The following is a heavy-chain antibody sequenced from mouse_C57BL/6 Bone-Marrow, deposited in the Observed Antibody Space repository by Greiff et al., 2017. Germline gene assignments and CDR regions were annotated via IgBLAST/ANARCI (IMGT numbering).Heavy chain of an antibody. V-gene: IGHV1-62-2*01. CDR3: ARHEGAYYSNYGFAY. Sequence: LMASGAELVKPGASVKLSCKASGYTFTEYTIHWVKQRSGQGLEWIGWFYPGSGSIKYNEKFKDKATLTADKSSSTVYMELSRLTSEDSAVYFCARHEGAYYSNYGFAYWGQGTLVTVSA. J-gene: IGHJ3*01. CDR2: FYPGSGSI. D-gene: IGHD2-5*01. CDR1: GYTFTEYT.